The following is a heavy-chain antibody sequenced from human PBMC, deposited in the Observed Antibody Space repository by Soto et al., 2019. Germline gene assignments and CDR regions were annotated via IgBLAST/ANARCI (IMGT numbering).Heavy chain of an antibody. CDR1: GLTFRSYG. CDR3: AKGQDCSGGTCYPEY. Sequence: QVRLVESGGGVVQPGRSLILSCAASGLTFRSYGMHWVRQAPGKGLEWVAIISYDGSKKYYADSVKGRFTISRYNSKNTLYLQMDSLRAEDTAVYYCAKGQDCSGGTCYPEYWGQGTLVTVS. V-gene: IGHV3-30*18. J-gene: IGHJ4*02. CDR2: ISYDGSKK. D-gene: IGHD2-15*01.